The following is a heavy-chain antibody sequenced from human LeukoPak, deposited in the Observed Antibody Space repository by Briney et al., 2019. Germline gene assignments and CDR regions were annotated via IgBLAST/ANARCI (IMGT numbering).Heavy chain of an antibody. V-gene: IGHV3-23*01. D-gene: IGHD1-1*01. CDR1: GFTFSNYA. J-gene: IGHJ4*02. Sequence: GGSLRLSCAASGFTFSNYAMSWVRQAPGKGLEWASGTSGSGGSTYYADSVKGRFTISRDNSKNTLYLQMNSLRAEDTAIYYCAKTTSFDYWGQGTLVTVSS. CDR3: AKTTSFDY. CDR2: TSGSGGST.